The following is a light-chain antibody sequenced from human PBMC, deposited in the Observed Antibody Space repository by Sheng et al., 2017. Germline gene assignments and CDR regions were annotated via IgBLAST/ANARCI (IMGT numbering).Light chain of an antibody. CDR1: QTISIF. J-gene: IGKJ1*01. CDR3: QQTYSTPPT. CDR2: RAS. V-gene: IGKV1-39*01. Sequence: DIQMTQSPSSLSASVGDRVTITCRASQTISIFLHWYQQKPGKAPKLLISRASTLQSGVPSRFSGSGSGTDFTVTISTLQPEDFATYYCQQTYSTPPTFGQRDQRWKSN.